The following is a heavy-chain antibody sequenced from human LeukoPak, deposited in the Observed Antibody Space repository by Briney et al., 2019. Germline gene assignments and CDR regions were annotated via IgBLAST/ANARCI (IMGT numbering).Heavy chain of an antibody. CDR2: IYYSGST. D-gene: IGHD3-9*01. V-gene: IGHV4-39*01. CDR1: GGSISSYY. J-gene: IGHJ4*02. Sequence: SETLSLTCTVSGGSISSYYWGWIRQPPGKGLEWIGSIYYSGSTYYNPSLKSQVTISVDTSKNQFSLKLSSVTAADTAVYYCARGELRYFDWLLPNWPLLFDYWGQGTLVTVSS. CDR3: ARGELRYFDWLLPNWPLLFDY.